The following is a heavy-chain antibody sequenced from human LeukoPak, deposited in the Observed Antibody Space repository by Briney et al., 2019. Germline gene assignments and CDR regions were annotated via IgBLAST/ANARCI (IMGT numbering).Heavy chain of an antibody. J-gene: IGHJ4*02. Sequence: GGSLRLSCAASGFTFSSYSMDWVRQSPGKGLEWVSSISSSSSYIYYADSVKGRFTISRDNAKNSLYLQMNSLRAEDTAVYYCARGSFCGGDCYLGFDYWGQGTLVTVSS. CDR1: GFTFSSYS. CDR3: ARGSFCGGDCYLGFDY. D-gene: IGHD2-21*01. V-gene: IGHV3-21*01. CDR2: ISSSSSYI.